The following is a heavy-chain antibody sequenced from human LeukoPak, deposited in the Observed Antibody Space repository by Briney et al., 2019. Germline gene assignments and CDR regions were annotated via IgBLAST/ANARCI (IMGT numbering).Heavy chain of an antibody. D-gene: IGHD5-18*01. CDR1: GFTFSTYS. J-gene: IGHJ4*02. CDR2: ISSSSNTI. CDR3: AKQSGYSYGPFDY. Sequence: GGSLRLSCAASGFTFSTYSMIWVRQAPGKALEWVSYISSSSNTIYYADSVKGRFTISRDNSKNTLYLQMNSLRAEDTAVYYCAKQSGYSYGPFDYWGQGTLVTVSS. V-gene: IGHV3-48*01.